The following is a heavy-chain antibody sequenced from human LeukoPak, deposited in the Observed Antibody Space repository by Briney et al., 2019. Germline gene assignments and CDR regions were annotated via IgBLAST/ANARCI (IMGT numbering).Heavy chain of an antibody. J-gene: IGHJ4*02. CDR2: ISAGGDIT. CDR3: AKGPQYGDYHY. Sequence: GGSLRLSCAASGFRFSSHGMHWVRQAPGKGLEWVSGISAGGDITYHADFMQGRFTISRDNSKSTLYLQMNSLKAEDTAVYYCAKGPQYGDYHYWGQGTLVTVSS. D-gene: IGHD4-17*01. CDR1: GFRFSSHG. V-gene: IGHV3-23*01.